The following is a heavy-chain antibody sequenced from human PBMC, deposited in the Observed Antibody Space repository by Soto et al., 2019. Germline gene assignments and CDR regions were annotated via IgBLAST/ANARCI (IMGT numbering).Heavy chain of an antibody. CDR3: TIDWTWNDYYYYGMDV. CDR2: IKSKTDGGTT. CDR1: GFTFSNAW. V-gene: IGHV3-15*07. J-gene: IGHJ6*02. Sequence: GGSLRLSCAASGFTFSNAWMNWVRQAPGKGLEWVGRIKSKTDGGTTDYAAPVKGRFTISRDDSKNTLYLQMNSLKTEYTAVYYCTIDWTWNDYYYYGMDVWGQGTTVTVSS. D-gene: IGHD1-1*01.